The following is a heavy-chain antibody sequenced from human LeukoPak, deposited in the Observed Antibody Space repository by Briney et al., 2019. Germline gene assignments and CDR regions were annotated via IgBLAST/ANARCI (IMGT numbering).Heavy chain of an antibody. V-gene: IGHV1-2*02. Sequence: ASVKVYCKASGYIFTDYHVNWMRQARGQGLDLIGWINPKSGGTIYAQKLQGRVTMTRDTSITTAYMELSRLTSDDTAIYYCAREAVDSNSFDYWGQETLATVSS. CDR1: GYIFTDYH. CDR2: INPKSGGT. CDR3: AREAVDSNSFDY. J-gene: IGHJ4*02. D-gene: IGHD4-23*01.